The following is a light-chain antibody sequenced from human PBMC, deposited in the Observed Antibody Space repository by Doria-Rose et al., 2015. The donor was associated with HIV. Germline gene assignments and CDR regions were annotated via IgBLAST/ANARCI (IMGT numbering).Light chain of an antibody. CDR3: QQYVTSRGT. V-gene: IGKV3-20*01. Sequence: TQSPGTLSLSPGERATLSCRASQRVKSSYLAWYQQKPGQAPRLLIYDASTRATGIPDRFSVSASGTDFTLTISRLEPEDVAVYYCQQYVTSRGTFGKGTRLEIK. CDR2: DAS. J-gene: IGKJ5*01. CDR1: QRVKSSY.